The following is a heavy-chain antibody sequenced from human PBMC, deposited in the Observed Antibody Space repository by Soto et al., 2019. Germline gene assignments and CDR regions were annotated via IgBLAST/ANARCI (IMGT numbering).Heavy chain of an antibody. V-gene: IGHV4-59*01. CDR3: ARGGWDPGYFDS. CDR2: IYYSGST. D-gene: IGHD1-26*01. CDR1: GGSISSYY. J-gene: IGHJ4*02. Sequence: QVQLQESGPGLVKPSETLSLTCTVSGGSISSYYWSWIRQPPGKGLEWIGYIYYSGSTNYNPSLKSRGTISVDTSKNQFYLRLRSVTAADTAVYYCARGGWDPGYFDSWGQGTLVTVSS.